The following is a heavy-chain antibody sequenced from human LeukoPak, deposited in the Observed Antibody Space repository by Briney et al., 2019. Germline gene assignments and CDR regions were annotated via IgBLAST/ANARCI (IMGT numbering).Heavy chain of an antibody. CDR2: IIPIFGTA. Sequence: GASVKVSCKASGGTFSSYAISWVRQAPGQGLEWMGGIIPIFGTANYAQKFQGRVTITADESTSTAYTELSSLRSEDTAVYYCARGGEEHYDFWSGYRNLNWFDPWGQRTLVTVSS. CDR1: GGTFSSYA. V-gene: IGHV1-69*01. D-gene: IGHD3-3*01. J-gene: IGHJ5*02. CDR3: ARGGEEHYDFWSGYRNLNWFDP.